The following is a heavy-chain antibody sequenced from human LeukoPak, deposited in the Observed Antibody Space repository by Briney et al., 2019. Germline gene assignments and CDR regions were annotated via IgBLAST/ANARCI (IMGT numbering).Heavy chain of an antibody. CDR3: ARDDSTTTKNDY. V-gene: IGHV4-39*07. Sequence: SETLSLTCTVSGGSISSSTYYWGWIRQPPGKGLEWIGSIYYSGSTYYNPSLKSRVTISVDTSKNQFSLKLSSVTAADTAVYYCARDDSTTTKNDYWGQGTLVTVSS. D-gene: IGHD2/OR15-2a*01. CDR1: GGSISSSTYY. J-gene: IGHJ4*02. CDR2: IYYSGST.